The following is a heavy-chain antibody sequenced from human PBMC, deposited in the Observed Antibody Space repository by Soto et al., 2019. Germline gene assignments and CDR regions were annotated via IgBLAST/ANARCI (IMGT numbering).Heavy chain of an antibody. D-gene: IGHD4-4*01. CDR2: MNPNSGNT. V-gene: IGHV1-8*01. CDR3: ARNPIVRDAFDI. CDR1: GYRFTSYD. Sequence: GASVKVSCKASGYRFTSYDINLVRQATGQGLEWMGWMNPNSGNTGYAQKFQGRVTMTRNTSISTAYMELSSLRSEDTAVYYCARNPIVRDAFDIWGQGTMVTVSS. J-gene: IGHJ3*02.